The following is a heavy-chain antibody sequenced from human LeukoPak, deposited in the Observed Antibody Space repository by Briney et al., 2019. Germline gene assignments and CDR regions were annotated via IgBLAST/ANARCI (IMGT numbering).Heavy chain of an antibody. CDR3: AKVYDILTGYFDY. Sequence: GGSLRLSCAASGFTFSSYAMSWVRQAPGKGLEWVSAISGSGGSTYYADSVKGRFTISRDNSKNTLHLQMNSLRAEDTAVYYCAKVYDILTGYFDYWGQGALVTVSS. CDR2: ISGSGGST. D-gene: IGHD3-9*01. J-gene: IGHJ4*02. CDR1: GFTFSSYA. V-gene: IGHV3-23*01.